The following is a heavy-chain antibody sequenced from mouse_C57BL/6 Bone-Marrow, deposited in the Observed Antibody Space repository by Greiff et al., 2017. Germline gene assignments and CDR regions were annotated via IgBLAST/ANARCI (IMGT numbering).Heavy chain of an antibody. Sequence: QVQLQQPGAELVRPGSSVKLSCKASGYTFTSYWMDWVKQRPGQGLEWIGNIYPSDSGTHYNQKFKDKATLTVDKSSSTAYMQLSSLTSEAGAVYYCSLFLCRFAVWGTGTTVTVSS. CDR2: IYPSDSGT. D-gene: IGHD1-1*01. V-gene: IGHV1-61*01. CDR1: GYTFTSYW. J-gene: IGHJ1*03. CDR3: SLFLCRFAV.